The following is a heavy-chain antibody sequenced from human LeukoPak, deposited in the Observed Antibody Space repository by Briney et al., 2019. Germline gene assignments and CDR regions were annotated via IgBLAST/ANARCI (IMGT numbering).Heavy chain of an antibody. CDR2: INPNSGGT. Sequence: GASVKVSCKASGYTFTGYYMHWVRQAPGQGLEWMGWINPNSGGTNYAQKFQGRVTMTRDTSISTAYMELSRLRSDDTAVYYCARDLGRYGNSGSGWYSYYFDYWGQGTLVTVSS. CDR1: GYTFTGYY. V-gene: IGHV1-2*02. D-gene: IGHD6-19*01. J-gene: IGHJ4*02. CDR3: ARDLGRYGNSGSGWYSYYFDY.